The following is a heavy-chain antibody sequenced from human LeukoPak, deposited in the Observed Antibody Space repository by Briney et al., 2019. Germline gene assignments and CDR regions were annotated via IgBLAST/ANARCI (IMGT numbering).Heavy chain of an antibody. CDR1: GGSISSYY. CDR2: IYTSGST. V-gene: IGHV4-4*07. D-gene: IGHD4-17*01. J-gene: IGHJ4*02. CDR3: ARVDTYYGEADY. Sequence: SETLSLTCTVSGGSISSYYWSWIRQPAGKGLEWIGRIYTSGSTNYTPSLKSRVTMSVDTSKNQFSLKLSSVTAADTAVYYCARVDTYYGEADYWGQGTLVTVSS.